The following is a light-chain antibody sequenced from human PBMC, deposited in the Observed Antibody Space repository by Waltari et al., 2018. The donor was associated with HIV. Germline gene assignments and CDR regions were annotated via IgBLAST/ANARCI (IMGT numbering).Light chain of an antibody. CDR3: AAWDDSLSGPV. V-gene: IGLV1-47*01. CDR2: RNT. CDR1: SSNIGSNY. Sequence: QSVLTQPPSASGTPGQRVTISCSGSSSNIGSNYVYWYQQLPGTTPDLLTYRNTQRPAGVPDRFSGSRSGTSASLAISGVRAEDEADYYCAAWDDSLSGPVFGGGTKLTVL. J-gene: IGLJ3*02.